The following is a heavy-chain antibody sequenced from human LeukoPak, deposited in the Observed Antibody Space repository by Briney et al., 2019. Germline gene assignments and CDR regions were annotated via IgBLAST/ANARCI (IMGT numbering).Heavy chain of an antibody. CDR1: GFTFNNYA. J-gene: IGHJ4*02. V-gene: IGHV3-23*01. Sequence: GGSLRLSCAASGFTFNNYAMTWVRQAPGKGLEWVSAISGSGGTTYYADSVKGRFTISRDSSKSTLYLQMNSLRAEDTAVYYCAKPPYGSGSFDYWGQGTLVTVSS. D-gene: IGHD3-10*01. CDR3: AKPPYGSGSFDY. CDR2: ISGSGGTT.